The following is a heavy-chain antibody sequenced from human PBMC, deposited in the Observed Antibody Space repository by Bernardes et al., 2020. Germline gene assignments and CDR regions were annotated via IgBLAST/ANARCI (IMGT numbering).Heavy chain of an antibody. V-gene: IGHV3-53*01. Sequence: GGSLRLSCTASGFRISNTYMNWVRQAPGKGLEWLSVIYAGGSTYHADSVKGRFTISRDNSKNTLYLQMNSLRAEDTAVYYCARAVDTSGHYVRQWSRHYFDNWGQGALVTVSS. CDR1: GFRISNTY. CDR3: ARAVDTSGHYVRQWSRHYFDN. J-gene: IGHJ4*02. CDR2: IYAGGST. D-gene: IGHD3-3*01.